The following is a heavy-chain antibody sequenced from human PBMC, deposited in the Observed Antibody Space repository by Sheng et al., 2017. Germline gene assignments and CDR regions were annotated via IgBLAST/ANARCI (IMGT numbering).Heavy chain of an antibody. J-gene: IGHJ4*02. D-gene: IGHD2-21*01. CDR3: AREIAGAIDY. CDR1: GGSFSGYY. CDR2: INHSGST. V-gene: IGHV4-34*01. Sequence: QVQLQQWGAGLLKPSETLSLTCAVYGGSFSGYYWSWIRQPPGKGLEWIGEINHSGSTNYNPSLKSRVTISVDTSKNQFSLKLSSVTAADTAVYYCAREIAGAIDYWGQGTLVTVSS.